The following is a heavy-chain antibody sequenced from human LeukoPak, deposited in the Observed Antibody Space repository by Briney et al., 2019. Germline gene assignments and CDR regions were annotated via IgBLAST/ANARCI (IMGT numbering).Heavy chain of an antibody. V-gene: IGHV1-18*01. CDR1: GYTFSNYG. D-gene: IGHD3-10*02. CDR2: ISAYNGNT. J-gene: IGHJ5*02. Sequence: ASVKVSCKASGYTFSNYGVSWVRQAPGRGLEWLGWISAYNGNTNYAQKFQGRVTMTRDTSTSTAYMGVTSLRSDDAAVYYCARGATRFGELTDWLDPWGQGTLVTVSS. CDR3: ARGATRFGELTDWLDP.